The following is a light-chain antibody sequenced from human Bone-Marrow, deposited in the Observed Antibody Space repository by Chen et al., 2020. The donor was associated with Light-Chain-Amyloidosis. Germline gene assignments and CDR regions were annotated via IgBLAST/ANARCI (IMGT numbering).Light chain of an antibody. CDR1: SSDVGSYNV. CDR3: CSYAGGRANWV. V-gene: IGLV2-23*02. CDR2: EVS. Sequence: QSALTQPASVSGSPGQSVTISCTGTSSDVGSYNVVSWYQQHPGKAPKLMISEVSKRPSGVSNRFSGSKSGNTASLTISGLQAEEEADYYCCSYAGGRANWVFGGGTKVPVL. J-gene: IGLJ3*02.